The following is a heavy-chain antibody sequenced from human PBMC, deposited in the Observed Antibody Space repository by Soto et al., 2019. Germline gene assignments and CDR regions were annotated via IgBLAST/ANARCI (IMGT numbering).Heavy chain of an antibody. D-gene: IGHD7-27*01. CDR1: GFTFRSYT. V-gene: IGHV3-21*02. CDR3: ARGEELGAFDWFDP. J-gene: IGHJ5*02. CDR2: ITGSSTYI. Sequence: EVQLVESGGGLVQPGGSLRLSCAASGFTFRSYTMTWVRQAPGKGLEWVSSITGSSTYIYYADSVKGRFTISRDNAKNSVYLQMNSLRAGDTAVYYCARGEELGAFDWFDPWGQGTLVTVSS.